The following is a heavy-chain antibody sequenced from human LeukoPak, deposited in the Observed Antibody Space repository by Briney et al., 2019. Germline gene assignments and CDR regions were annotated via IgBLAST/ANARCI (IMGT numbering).Heavy chain of an antibody. V-gene: IGHV4-4*02. CDR3: ARDHRSSSDY. J-gene: IGHJ4*02. CDR2: IYHSGNT. CDR1: GGSISSSNW. D-gene: IGHD6-6*01. Sequence: SGTLSLTCAVSGGSISSSNWWSWVRQPPGKGLEWVGEIYHSGNTYYNLSLKSRVTISLDTSKNQFSLKLNSVTATDTAVYYCARDHRSSSDYWGQGTLVTVSS.